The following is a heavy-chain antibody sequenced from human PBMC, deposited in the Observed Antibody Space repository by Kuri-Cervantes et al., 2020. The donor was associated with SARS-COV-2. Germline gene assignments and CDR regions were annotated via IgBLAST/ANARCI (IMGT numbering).Heavy chain of an antibody. CDR1: GGPIISDNW. J-gene: IGHJ5*02. D-gene: IGHD3-3*01. CDR3: ARQMMSSITIFGVVITRNWFDP. CDR2: IYYSGST. Sequence: SETLSLTCIVSGGPIISDNWWSWIRQPPGKGLEWIGSIYYSGSTYYNPSLKSRVTISVDTSKNQFSLKLSSVTAADTAVYYCARQMMSSITIFGVVITRNWFDPWGQGTLVTVSS. V-gene: IGHV4-39*01.